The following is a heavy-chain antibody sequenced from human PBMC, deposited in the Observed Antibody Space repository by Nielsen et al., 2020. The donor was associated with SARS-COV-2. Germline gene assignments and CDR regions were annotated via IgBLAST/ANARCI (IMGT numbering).Heavy chain of an antibody. J-gene: IGHJ3*02. Sequence: GGSLRLSCKASGGTFSSYAISWVRQAPGQGLEWMGGIIPIFGTANYAQKFQGRVTITADKSTSTAYMELSSLRSEDTAVYYCARGSSSQPNDAFDIWGQGTMVTVSS. CDR1: GGTFSSYA. V-gene: IGHV1-69*06. CDR3: ARGSSSQPNDAFDI. CDR2: IIPIFGTA. D-gene: IGHD6-13*01.